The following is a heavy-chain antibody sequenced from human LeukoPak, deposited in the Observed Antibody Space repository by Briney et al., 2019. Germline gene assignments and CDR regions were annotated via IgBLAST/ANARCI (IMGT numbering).Heavy chain of an antibody. D-gene: IGHD5-24*01. CDR1: GGSISSSSSY. J-gene: IGHJ4*02. CDR3: ARHPSGWLQSSFDY. CDR2: IYYSGSS. V-gene: IGHV4-39*01. Sequence: ASETLSLTSSVSGGSISSSSSYWGWIRQPPGKGLEWIGSIYYSGSSFDNPALKSRVTISVDTSKNQFSLKLSSVTAADTAVYYCARHPSGWLQSSFDYWGQGTLVTVSS.